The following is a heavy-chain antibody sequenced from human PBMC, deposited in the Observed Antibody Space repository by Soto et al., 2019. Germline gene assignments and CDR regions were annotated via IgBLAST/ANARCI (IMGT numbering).Heavy chain of an antibody. CDR1: GFTFSSYE. Sequence: GGSLRLSCAASGFTFSSYEMNWVRQAPGKGLEWVSYISSSGSTIYYADSVKGRFTISRDNAKNSLYLQMNSLRAEDTAVYYCARDITGDYGITYYYYYGMDVWGQGTTVTVSS. CDR2: ISSSGSTI. V-gene: IGHV3-48*03. J-gene: IGHJ6*02. CDR3: ARDITGDYGITYYYYYGMDV. D-gene: IGHD4-17*01.